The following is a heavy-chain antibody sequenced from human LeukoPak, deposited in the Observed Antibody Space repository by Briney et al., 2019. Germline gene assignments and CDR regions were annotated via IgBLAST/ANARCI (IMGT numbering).Heavy chain of an antibody. D-gene: IGHD4-17*01. J-gene: IGHJ4*02. CDR3: ARERAVTTYYYFDY. Sequence: SETLSLTCTVSDGSISSYYWSWIRQPPGKGLEWIGYIYYSGSTNYNPSLKSRVTISVDTSKNQFSLKLSSVTAADTAVYYCARERAVTTYYYFDYWGQGTLVTVSS. V-gene: IGHV4-59*01. CDR1: DGSISSYY. CDR2: IYYSGST.